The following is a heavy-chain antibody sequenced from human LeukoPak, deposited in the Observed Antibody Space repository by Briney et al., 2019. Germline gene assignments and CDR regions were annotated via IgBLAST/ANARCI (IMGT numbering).Heavy chain of an antibody. CDR1: GYTFTGYY. J-gene: IGHJ4*02. CDR2: INPNSGGT. V-gene: IGHV1-2*02. Sequence: ASVKVSCKASGYTFTGYYMHWVRQAPGQGLEWMGWINPNSGGTNHAQKFQGRVTMTRDTSISTAYMELSRLRSDDTAVYYCAFIGRYCSSTSCSFDYWGQGTLVTVSS. CDR3: AFIGRYCSSTSCSFDY. D-gene: IGHD2-2*01.